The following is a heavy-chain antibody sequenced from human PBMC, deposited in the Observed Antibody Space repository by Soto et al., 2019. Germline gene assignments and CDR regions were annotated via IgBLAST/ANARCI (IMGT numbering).Heavy chain of an antibody. CDR1: GFTFSSYA. V-gene: IGHV3-23*01. CDR2: ISGSGGST. J-gene: IGHJ5*02. D-gene: IGHD1-26*01. Sequence: PGGSLRLSCAASGFTFSSYAMSWVRQAPGKGLEWVSAISGSGGSTYYADSVRGRFTISRDNSKNTLYLQMNSLRAEDTAVYYCAKVTFPPGGFDPWGQGTLVTVSS. CDR3: AKVTFPPGGFDP.